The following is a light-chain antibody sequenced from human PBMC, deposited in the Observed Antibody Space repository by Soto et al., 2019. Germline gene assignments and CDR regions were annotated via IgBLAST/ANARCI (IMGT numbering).Light chain of an antibody. Sequence: QSVLTQPASVSGSPGQSITISCTGTSNDIGAYNYVSWYQQHPGKAPKLLIFDATNRPSGVSDRFSGSKSGRTASLTISGLQAEDEADYYCSSYTSIIAVVFGGGTKLTVL. CDR1: SNDIGAYNY. CDR3: SSYTSIIAVV. CDR2: DAT. V-gene: IGLV2-14*03. J-gene: IGLJ2*01.